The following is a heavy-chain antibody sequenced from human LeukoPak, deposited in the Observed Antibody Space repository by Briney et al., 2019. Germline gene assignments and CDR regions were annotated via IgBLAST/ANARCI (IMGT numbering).Heavy chain of an antibody. CDR2: IKQDGSEK. J-gene: IGHJ4*02. V-gene: IGHV3-7*01. D-gene: IGHD3-9*01. CDR3: ARDFRRRHDILTGPILFASFDY. Sequence: PGGSLRLSCAASGFTFSSYWMSWVRQAPGKGLEWVANIKQDGSEKYYVDSVKGRFTISRDNAKNSLYLQMNSLRAEDTAVYYCARDFRRRHDILTGPILFASFDYWGQGTLVTVSS. CDR1: GFTFSSYW.